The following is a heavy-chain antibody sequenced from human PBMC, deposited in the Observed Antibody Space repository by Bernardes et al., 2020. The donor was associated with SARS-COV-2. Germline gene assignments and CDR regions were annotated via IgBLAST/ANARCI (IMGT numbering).Heavy chain of an antibody. CDR2: ISGAADGT. Sequence: GGSLRLSCVASGFTFSDYAMNWVRQAPGKGPEWVSVISGAADGTEYADSVKGRFTISRDNSKNTIYLQMNSLRVEDTAVYYCAKRISYGGTWFPTPFDNWGRGTLVTVSS. CDR3: AKRISYGGTWFPTPFDN. V-gene: IGHV3-23*01. D-gene: IGHD6-13*01. CDR1: GFTFSDYA. J-gene: IGHJ4*02.